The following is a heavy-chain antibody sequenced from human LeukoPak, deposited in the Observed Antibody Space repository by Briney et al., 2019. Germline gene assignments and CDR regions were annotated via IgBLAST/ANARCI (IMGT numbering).Heavy chain of an antibody. Sequence: SQTLSLTRTVSRGSISSDRYYWSWIRQHPGKGLEWIGYIYYSGSTYYNPSLKSRVTISVDTSKNQFSLKVSSVTAADTAVYYCARSSPYYYDSSGPMPYYFDYWGQGTVVTVSS. CDR3: ARSSPYYYDSSGPMPYYFDY. J-gene: IGHJ4*02. CDR2: IYYSGST. CDR1: RGSISSDRYY. D-gene: IGHD3-22*01. V-gene: IGHV4-31*03.